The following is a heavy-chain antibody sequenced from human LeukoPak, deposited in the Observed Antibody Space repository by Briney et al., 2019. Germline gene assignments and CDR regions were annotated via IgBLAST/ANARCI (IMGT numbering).Heavy chain of an antibody. D-gene: IGHD3-22*01. CDR2: ISAYNGNT. CDR1: GYTFTSYG. J-gene: IGHJ4*02. Sequence: GASVTVSCTASGYTFTSYGISWVRQAPGQGLEWMGWISAYNGNTNYAQKLQGRVTMTTDTSTSTAYMELRSLRSDDTAVYYCARYYYDSSGYPEIDYWGQGTLVTVSS. V-gene: IGHV1-18*01. CDR3: ARYYYDSSGYPEIDY.